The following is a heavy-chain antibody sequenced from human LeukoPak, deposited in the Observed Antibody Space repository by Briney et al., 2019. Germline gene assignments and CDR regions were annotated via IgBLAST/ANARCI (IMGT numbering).Heavy chain of an antibody. J-gene: IGHJ3*02. D-gene: IGHD3-10*01. V-gene: IGHV3-23*01. Sequence: GGSLRLSCAASGFTFSSYAMSWVRQAPGKGLEWVSAISGSGGSTYYADSVKGRFTISGDNSKNTLYLQMNSLRAEDTAVYYCAALLLWFGEFGNGAFDIWGQGTMVTVSS. CDR2: ISGSGGST. CDR3: AALLLWFGEFGNGAFDI. CDR1: GFTFSSYA.